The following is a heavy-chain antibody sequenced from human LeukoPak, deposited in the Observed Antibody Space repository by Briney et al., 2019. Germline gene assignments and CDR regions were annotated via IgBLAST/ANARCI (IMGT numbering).Heavy chain of an antibody. J-gene: IGHJ3*02. V-gene: IGHV1-18*01. CDR3: ARRWKICSGGSCYDAFDI. CDR2: TSAYNGNT. Sequence: ASVKVSCKASGYTFTSYGISWVRQAPGQGLEWMGWTSAYNGNTNYAQKLQGRVTMTTDTSTSTAYMELRSLRSDDTAVYYCARRWKICSGGSCYDAFDIWGQGTMVTVSS. CDR1: GYTFTSYG. D-gene: IGHD2-15*01.